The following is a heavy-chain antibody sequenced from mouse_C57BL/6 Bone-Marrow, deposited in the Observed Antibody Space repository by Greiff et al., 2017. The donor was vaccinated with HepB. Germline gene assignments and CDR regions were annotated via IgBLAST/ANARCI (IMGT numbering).Heavy chain of an antibody. V-gene: IGHV1-15*01. J-gene: IGHJ3*01. CDR2: IDPETGGT. D-gene: IGHD2-4*01. CDR3: TGDYDRAWLAY. CDR1: GYTFTDYE. Sequence: VQLQESGAELVRPGASVTLSCKASGYTFTDYEMHWVKQTPVHGLEWIGAIDPETGGTAYNQKFKGKAILTADKSSSTAYMELRSLTSEDSAVYYCTGDYDRAWLAYWGQGTLVTVSA.